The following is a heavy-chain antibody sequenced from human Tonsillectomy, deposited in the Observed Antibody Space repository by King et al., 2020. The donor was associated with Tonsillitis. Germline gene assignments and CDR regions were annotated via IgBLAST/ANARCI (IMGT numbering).Heavy chain of an antibody. CDR2: ISAYNGNT. J-gene: IGHJ4*02. Sequence: QLVQSGAEVKVPGASVKVSCKASGYPFTTFGINWVRQAPGQGLEWMGWISAYNGNTNYAQKFQGRVTMTTDTSTRTAYMELRSLRSDDTAVYYCARNRATMIPHYFDYWGQGTLVTVSS. CDR1: GYPFTTFG. CDR3: ARNRATMIPHYFDY. V-gene: IGHV1-18*01. D-gene: IGHD5-12*01.